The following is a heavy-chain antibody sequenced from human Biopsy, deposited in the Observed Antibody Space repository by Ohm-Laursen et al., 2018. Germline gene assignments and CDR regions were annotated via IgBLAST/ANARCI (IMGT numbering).Heavy chain of an antibody. CDR2: ISPYFGNT. V-gene: IGHV1-18*01. CDR3: VREGLDCAGGTCYSGPLDL. CDR1: GYSFTSYG. D-gene: IGHD2-15*01. J-gene: IGHJ2*01. Sequence: SVKVSCKASGYSFTSYGMNWVRQAPGQGLEWVGWISPYFGNTNSTQKLQTRVTLSTETSTDTAYMELRSLRYDDTAIYYCVREGLDCAGGTCYSGPLDLWGRGTLITVSS.